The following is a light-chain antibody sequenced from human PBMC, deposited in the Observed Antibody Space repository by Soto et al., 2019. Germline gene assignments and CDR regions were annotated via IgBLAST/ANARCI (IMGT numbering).Light chain of an antibody. Sequence: QSVLTQPPSVSGAPGQRVTISCTGSSSNIGAGYDVHWYQQLPGTAPKLLIYVNSNRPSGVPDRFSGSKSGTSASLAITGLHAEDEAEYYCQSYDSSLSGYVFGTGTKVTVL. V-gene: IGLV1-40*01. CDR2: VNS. J-gene: IGLJ1*01. CDR1: SSNIGAGYD. CDR3: QSYDSSLSGYV.